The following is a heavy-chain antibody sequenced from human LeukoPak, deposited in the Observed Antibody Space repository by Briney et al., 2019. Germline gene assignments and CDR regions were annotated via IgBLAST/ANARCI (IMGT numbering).Heavy chain of an antibody. CDR3: ARHDYSNYVVDY. D-gene: IGHD4-11*01. CDR1: GGSISSYY. J-gene: IGHJ4*02. V-gene: IGHV4-59*08. CDR2: IYYSGST. Sequence: SETLSLTCTVSGGSISSYYWSWIRQPPGKGLEWIGYIYYSGSTNYNPSLKSRVTISVDTSKNQFSLKLSSVTAADTAVYYCARHDYSNYVVDYWGQGTLVTVSS.